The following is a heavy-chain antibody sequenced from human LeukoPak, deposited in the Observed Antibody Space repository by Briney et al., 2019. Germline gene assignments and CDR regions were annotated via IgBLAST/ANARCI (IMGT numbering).Heavy chain of an antibody. J-gene: IGHJ4*02. CDR3: AKPVTDYDILTGYDY. CDR2: LCASGAAT. CDR1: GVTFSTYA. V-gene: IGHV3-23*01. D-gene: IGHD3-9*01. Sequence: PRGSLRLSCSASGVTFSTYAMSSGRHAPGTGLGRGSALCASGAATKYADSVKGRFTISRDNSKNTVSLQMSGLRAEDTATYYCAKPVTDYDILTGYDYWGQGTLVTVSS.